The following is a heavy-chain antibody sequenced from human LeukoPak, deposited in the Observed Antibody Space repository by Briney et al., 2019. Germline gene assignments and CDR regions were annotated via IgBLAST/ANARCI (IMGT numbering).Heavy chain of an antibody. D-gene: IGHD2-15*01. CDR3: AKDRGIVVVVAALDY. V-gene: IGHV3-30*02. CDR1: GFTFSSYG. CDR2: IRYDGSNK. Sequence: GGSLRLSCAASGFTFSSYGMHWVGQAPGKGLEWVAFIRYDGSNKYYADSVKGRFTISRDNSKNTLYLQMNSLRAEDTAVYYCAKDRGIVVVVAALDYWGQGTLVTVSS. J-gene: IGHJ4*02.